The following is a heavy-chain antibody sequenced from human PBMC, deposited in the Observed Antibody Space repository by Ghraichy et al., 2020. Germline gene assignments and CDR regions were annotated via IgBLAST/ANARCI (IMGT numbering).Heavy chain of an antibody. CDR1: GFTFSTYS. Sequence: GGSLRLSCVGSGFTFSTYSMNWARQAPGKGLEWVSFITSNSYYIYYADSVKGRFTISRDNAKNSLFLQMNSLTAEDTAVYYCARDFVSGSYPSLGYWGQGTLVTVSS. D-gene: IGHD1-26*01. CDR3: ARDFVSGSYPSLGY. J-gene: IGHJ4*02. V-gene: IGHV3-21*01. CDR2: ITSNSYYI.